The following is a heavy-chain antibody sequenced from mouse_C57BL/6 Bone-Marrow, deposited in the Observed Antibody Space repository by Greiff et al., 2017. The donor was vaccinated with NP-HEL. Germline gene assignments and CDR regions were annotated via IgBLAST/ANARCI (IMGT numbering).Heavy chain of an antibody. CDR1: GFTFSDYY. CDR3: ARHNYDYDGAWFAY. CDR2: ISNGGGST. Sequence: EVQGVESGGGLVQPGGSLKLSCAASGFTFSDYYMYWVRQTPEKRLEWVAYISNGGGSTYYLDTVKGRFTISRDNAKNTLYLQMSRLKSEDTAMYYCARHNYDYDGAWFAYWGQGTLVTVSA. J-gene: IGHJ3*01. D-gene: IGHD2-4*01. V-gene: IGHV5-12*01.